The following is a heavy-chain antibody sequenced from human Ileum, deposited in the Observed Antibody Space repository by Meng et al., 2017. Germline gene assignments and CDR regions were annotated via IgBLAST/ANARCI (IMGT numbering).Heavy chain of an antibody. CDR3: ARVGAVASFDY. J-gene: IGHJ4*02. CDR1: GYAFTRYH. V-gene: IGHV1-46*01. Sequence: HVYVVEVGAEGKKPGASVKVSCKASGYAFTRYHKHWVQQAPGQGHEWMGIINPSGGSTSYAQKFQGRVTMTRDTSTSTVYMELSSLRSEDTAVYYCARVGAVASFDYWGQGTLVTVSS. CDR2: INPSGGST. D-gene: IGHD6-19*01.